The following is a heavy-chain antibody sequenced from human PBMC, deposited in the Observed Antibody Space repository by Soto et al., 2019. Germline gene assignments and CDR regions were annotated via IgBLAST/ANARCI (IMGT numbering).Heavy chain of an antibody. CDR1: GGSIGGYY. Sequence: PSETLSLTCTVSGGSIGGYYWSWIRQAPGKGLEWLGYIYYTGRTKYNPSLKTRVTMSADTTKNQVSLRLTSVTAADTAVYYCGRVRERLQYFDWFYHFDSWGQGTLVTVSS. D-gene: IGHD3-9*01. V-gene: IGHV4-59*12. J-gene: IGHJ4*02. CDR2: IYYTGRT. CDR3: GRVRERLQYFDWFYHFDS.